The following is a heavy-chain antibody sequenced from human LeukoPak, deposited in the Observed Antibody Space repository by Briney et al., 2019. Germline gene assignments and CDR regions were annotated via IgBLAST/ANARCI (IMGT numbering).Heavy chain of an antibody. CDR1: GGSFSGYY. D-gene: IGHD2-2*01. CDR2: INHSGST. J-gene: IGHJ2*01. V-gene: IGHV4-34*01. Sequence: SETLSLTCAVYGGSFSGYYWSWIRQPPGKGLEWIGEINHSGSTNYNPSLKSRVTISVDTSKNQFPLKLSSVTAADTAVYYCARASCSCTSCSRGWYFDLWGRGTLVTVSS. CDR3: ARASCSCTSCSRGWYFDL.